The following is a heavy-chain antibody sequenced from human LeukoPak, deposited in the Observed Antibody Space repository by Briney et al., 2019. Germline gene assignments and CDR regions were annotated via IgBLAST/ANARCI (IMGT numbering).Heavy chain of an antibody. Sequence: PSETLSLTCTVSGYSISSGYYWGWIRQPPGKGLEWIGSIYHSASTYYNPSLKSRVTISVDTSKSQSALKLSSVTAADTAVYYCARVSNGAFEIWGQGTMVTVSS. CDR3: ARVSNGAFEI. J-gene: IGHJ3*02. V-gene: IGHV4-38-2*02. CDR2: IYHSAST. CDR1: GYSISSGYY. D-gene: IGHD2-8*01.